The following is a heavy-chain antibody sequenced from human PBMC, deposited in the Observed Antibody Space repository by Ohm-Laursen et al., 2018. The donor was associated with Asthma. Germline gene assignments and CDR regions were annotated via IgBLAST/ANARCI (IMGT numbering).Heavy chain of an antibody. Sequence: GASVKVSCKASGYTFTSYAMHWVRQAPGQRLEWMGWINAGNGNTKYSQKFQGRVTITRDTSASTAYVELSSLRSEDTAVYYCAGGTSGSTQGYFDYWGQGTLVTVSS. CDR1: GYTFTSYA. V-gene: IGHV1-3*01. CDR3: AGGTSGSTQGYFDY. CDR2: INAGNGNT. D-gene: IGHD1-26*01. J-gene: IGHJ4*02.